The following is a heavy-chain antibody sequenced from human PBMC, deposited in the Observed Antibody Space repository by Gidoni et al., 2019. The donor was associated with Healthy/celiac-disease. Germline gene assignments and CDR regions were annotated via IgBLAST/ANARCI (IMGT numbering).Heavy chain of an antibody. Sequence: QLVESVGGWIPPGGSLRLSCAASWFTVSSNYMSWVRQAPGKGLEWVSVIYSGGSTYYADSVKGRFTRSRDNSKNTLYLQMNSLGAEDTAVYYCARDKRDPYYYYGMDVWGQGTTVTVSS. CDR1: WFTVSSNY. CDR2: IYSGGST. J-gene: IGHJ6*02. V-gene: IGHV3-53*01. CDR3: ARDKRDPYYYYGMDV.